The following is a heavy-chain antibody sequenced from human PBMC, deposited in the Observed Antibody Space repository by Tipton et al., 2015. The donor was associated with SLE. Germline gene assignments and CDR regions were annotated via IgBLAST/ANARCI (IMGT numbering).Heavy chain of an antibody. Sequence: SLRLSCAASGFTFSDYYMSWIRQAPGKGLEWVANIKQDGSEKYYVDSVKGRFTISRDNAKNSLYLQMNSLRAEDTAVYYCARSGSSGADAFDIWGQGTMVTVSS. CDR2: IKQDGSEK. J-gene: IGHJ3*02. CDR3: ARSGSSGADAFDI. D-gene: IGHD6-19*01. V-gene: IGHV3-7*03. CDR1: GFTFSDYY.